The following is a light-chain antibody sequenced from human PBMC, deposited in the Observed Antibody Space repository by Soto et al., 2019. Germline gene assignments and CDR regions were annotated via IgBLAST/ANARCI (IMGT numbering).Light chain of an antibody. CDR3: QHYGSSPGYT. V-gene: IGKV3-20*01. J-gene: IGKJ2*01. CDR2: GAS. CDR1: QSVSSSY. Sequence: EIVLTQSAGTLSLSPGERATLSCRASQSVSSSYLAWYQQKPGQAPRLLIYGASNRATGIPDRFSGSGSGTDFTLTISRLEPEDFAVYYCQHYGSSPGYTFGQGTKLEIK.